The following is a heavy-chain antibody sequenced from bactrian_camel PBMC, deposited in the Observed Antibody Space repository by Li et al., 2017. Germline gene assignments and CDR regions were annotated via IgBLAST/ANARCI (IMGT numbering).Heavy chain of an antibody. J-gene: IGHJ4*01. V-gene: IGHV3-2*01. CDR1: GFTSGTYY. CDR3: VKSGLYTVFDFEV. CDR2: IVSNGSET. D-gene: IGHD1*01. Sequence: QVQLVESGGGLVQPGGSLRLSCIASGFTSGTYYLNWVRQAPGKGLEWVSTIVSNGSETYNAVPVKGRFAMSRDNAKNAVYLQMNSLKLEDTTVYYCVKSGLYTVFDFEVWGQGTQVTVS.